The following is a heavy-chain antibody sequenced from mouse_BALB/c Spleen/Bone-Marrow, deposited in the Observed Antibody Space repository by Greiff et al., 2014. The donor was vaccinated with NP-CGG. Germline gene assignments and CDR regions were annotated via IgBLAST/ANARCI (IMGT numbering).Heavy chain of an antibody. Sequence: VQLQQSGPDLVKPSQSLSLTCTVTGYSITSGYSWHWIRQFPGNKLEWMGYIHYSGTTNHNPSLKSRISITRDTSKNQFFLQLNSVTSDDTATYYCARQNDGYLYYAMDYWGQGTSVTVSS. CDR1: GYSITSGYS. V-gene: IGHV3-1*02. CDR3: ARQNDGYLYYAMDY. J-gene: IGHJ4*01. D-gene: IGHD2-3*01. CDR2: IHYSGTT.